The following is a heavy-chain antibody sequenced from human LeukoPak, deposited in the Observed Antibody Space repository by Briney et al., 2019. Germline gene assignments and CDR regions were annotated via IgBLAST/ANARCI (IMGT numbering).Heavy chain of an antibody. CDR1: GGSISSYY. CDR3: ARDARGSPYYYYGMDV. J-gene: IGHJ6*02. Sequence: PSETLSLTCTVSGGSISSYYWSWIRQPPGKGLEWIGYIYYSGSTNYNPSLKSRVTISVDTSKNQFSLKLSSVTAADTAVYYCARDARGSPYYYYGMDVWGQGTTVTVSS. D-gene: IGHD2-15*01. V-gene: IGHV4-59*01. CDR2: IYYSGST.